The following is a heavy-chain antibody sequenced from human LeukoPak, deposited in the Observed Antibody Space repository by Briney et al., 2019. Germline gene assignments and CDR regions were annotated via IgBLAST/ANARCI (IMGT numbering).Heavy chain of an antibody. CDR1: GYTLTSYD. CDR3: ARDRAMDDY. D-gene: IGHD5-18*01. CDR2: MNPNIGKT. Sequence: ASVKVSCKASGYTLTSYDINWVRQATGQGLEWMGWMNPNIGKTYYAQKFQGRVTITRNTSISTAYMELSSLRTEDTAVYYCARDRAMDDYWGQGTLVTVSS. J-gene: IGHJ4*02. V-gene: IGHV1-8*03.